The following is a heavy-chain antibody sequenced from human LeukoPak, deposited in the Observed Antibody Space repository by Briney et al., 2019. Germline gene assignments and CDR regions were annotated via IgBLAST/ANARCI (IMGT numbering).Heavy chain of an antibody. CDR3: ARVERIDSSGYYYDDY. CDR1: GGSISSSNW. D-gene: IGHD3-22*01. Sequence: SETLSLTCAVSGGSISSSNWWSWVRQPPGKGLEWIGEIYHSGSTNYNPSLKSRVTISVDKSKNQFSLKLSSVTAADTAVYYCARVERIDSSGYYYDDYWGQGTLVTVSS. V-gene: IGHV4-4*02. J-gene: IGHJ4*02. CDR2: IYHSGST.